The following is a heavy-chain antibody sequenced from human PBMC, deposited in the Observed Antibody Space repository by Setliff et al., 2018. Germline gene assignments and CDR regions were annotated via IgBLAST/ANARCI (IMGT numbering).Heavy chain of an antibody. V-gene: IGHV3-33*08. D-gene: IGHD5-18*01. CDR3: ARRHVDTAMVIYYYGMDV. CDR1: GFTFSSYA. CDR2: IWNDGSNK. Sequence: LRLSCAASGFTFSSYAMSWVRQAPGKGLEWVALIWNDGSNKFYGDSVRGRFTISRDNSKSTLYLQMNSLRAEDTAVYYCARRHVDTAMVIYYYGMDVWGQGTTVTVSS. J-gene: IGHJ6*02.